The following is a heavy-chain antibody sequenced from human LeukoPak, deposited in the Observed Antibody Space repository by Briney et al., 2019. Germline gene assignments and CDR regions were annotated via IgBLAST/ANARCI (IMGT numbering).Heavy chain of an antibody. CDR1: GFTVNNYC. V-gene: IGHV3-33*01. CDR2: IWVDESNK. CDR3: AREAVAVDS. D-gene: IGHD6-19*01. J-gene: IGHJ4*02. Sequence: GGYLRLSCAAAGFTVNNYCMHWVRQAPGKGLEWLAFIWVDESNKFYAASVKGRFTISRDNSKNTLYLQMNSLRAEDTAVYYCAREAVAVDSWGQGTLVTVSS.